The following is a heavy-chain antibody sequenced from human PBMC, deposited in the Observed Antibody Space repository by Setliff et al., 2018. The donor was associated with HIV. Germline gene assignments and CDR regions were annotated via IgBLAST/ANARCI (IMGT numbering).Heavy chain of an antibody. V-gene: IGHV4-38-2*01. D-gene: IGHD1-26*01. J-gene: IGHJ3*02. CDR1: GYSISSGYY. Sequence: PSETLSLTCVVSGYSISSGYYWGWIRQPPGKGLEWIGSIYHSGSTYYNPSLKSRVTISVDTSRNQFSLKLSSVTAADTAVYYCAAGRAFDIWGQGTMVTVSS. CDR2: IYHSGST. CDR3: AAGRAFDI.